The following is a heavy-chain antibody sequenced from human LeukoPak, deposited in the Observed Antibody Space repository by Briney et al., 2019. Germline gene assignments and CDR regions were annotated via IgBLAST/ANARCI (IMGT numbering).Heavy chain of an antibody. V-gene: IGHV4-34*01. CDR2: INHSGST. D-gene: IGHD5-18*01. Sequence: PSETLSLTCAVYGGSFSGYYWSWIRQPPGKGLEWIGEINHSGSTNYNPSLKSRVTISVDTSKNQFSLKLSSVTAADTAVYYCARGLRGYSYGYSVRDYYYYYMDVWGKGTTVTVSS. CDR3: ARGLRGYSYGYSVRDYYYYYMDV. J-gene: IGHJ6*03. CDR1: GGSFSGYY.